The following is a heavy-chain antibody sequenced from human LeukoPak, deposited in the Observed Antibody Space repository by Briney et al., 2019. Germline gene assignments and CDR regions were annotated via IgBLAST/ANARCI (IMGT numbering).Heavy chain of an antibody. CDR2: IIPIFGTA. J-gene: IGHJ6*03. Sequence: SVKVSCKAAGGTFISYAISWVRQAPGQGLEWMGGIIPIFGTANYAQKFQGRVTITTDESTSTAYMELSSLRSEDTAVYYCARVVVIESYYYYYMDVWGKGTTVTVSS. V-gene: IGHV1-69*05. CDR1: GGTFISYA. CDR3: ARVVVIESYYYYYMDV. D-gene: IGHD3-22*01.